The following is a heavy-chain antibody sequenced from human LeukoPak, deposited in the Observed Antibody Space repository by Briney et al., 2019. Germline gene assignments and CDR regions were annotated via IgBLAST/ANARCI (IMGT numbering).Heavy chain of an antibody. CDR3: ARENLHYDFWSTDY. Sequence: ASVKVSCKASGYTFTSYGISWVRQAPGQGLEWMGWISAYNGNTNYAQKLQGRVTMTTDTSTSTAYMELRSLRSDDTAVYYCARENLHYDFWSTDYWGQGTLVTVSS. V-gene: IGHV1-18*01. CDR2: ISAYNGNT. CDR1: GYTFTSYG. J-gene: IGHJ4*02. D-gene: IGHD3-3*01.